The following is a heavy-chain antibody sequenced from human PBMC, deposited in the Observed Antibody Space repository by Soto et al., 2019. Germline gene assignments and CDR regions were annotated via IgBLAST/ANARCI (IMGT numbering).Heavy chain of an antibody. CDR2: IIPIFGTA. J-gene: IGHJ6*02. D-gene: IGHD3-22*01. Sequence: SVKVSCSASGGTFSSYAISWVRQAPVQGLEWMGGIIPIFGTANYAQKFQGRVTITADKSTSTAYMELSSLRSEDTAVYYCARGAKIVVVITGPYYYYGMDVWGQGTTVTVSS. CDR3: ARGAKIVVVITGPYYYYGMDV. CDR1: GGTFSSYA. V-gene: IGHV1-69*06.